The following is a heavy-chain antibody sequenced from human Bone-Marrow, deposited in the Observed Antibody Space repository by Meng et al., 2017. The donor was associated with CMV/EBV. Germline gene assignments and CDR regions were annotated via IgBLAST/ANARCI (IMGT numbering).Heavy chain of an antibody. CDR3: ARARPVALVPAARARYDY. CDR2: INHSGST. V-gene: IGHV4-34*01. D-gene: IGHD2-2*01. CDR1: GGSFSGYY. Sequence: GSLRLSCAVYGGSFSGYYWSWIRQPPGKGLEWIGEINHSGSTNYNPSLKSRVTISVDTSKNQFSLKLSSVTAADTAVYYCARARPVALVPAARARYDYWGQGTVVTVSS. J-gene: IGHJ4*02.